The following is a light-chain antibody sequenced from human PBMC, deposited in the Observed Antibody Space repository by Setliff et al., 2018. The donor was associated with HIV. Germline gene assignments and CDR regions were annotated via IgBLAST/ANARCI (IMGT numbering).Light chain of an antibody. J-gene: IGLJ2*01. CDR3: CSYAGSSPHVV. CDR1: SSDVGSYNL. Sequence: QSVLTQPASVSGSPGQSITISCTGTSSDVGSYNLVSWYRQHPGKAPKLMIYEVSKRPSGVSNRFSGSKSDNTASLTISGLQAEDEADYYCCSYAGSSPHVVFGGGTKVTVL. V-gene: IGLV2-23*02. CDR2: EVS.